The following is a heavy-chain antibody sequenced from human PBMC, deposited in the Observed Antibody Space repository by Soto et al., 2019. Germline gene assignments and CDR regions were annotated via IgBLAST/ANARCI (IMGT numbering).Heavy chain of an antibody. CDR2: IYGGGAT. Sequence: EVQLVESGGGLIQPGGSLRLSCSASGFTVTKIYMTWVRQAPGEGLEWVSLIYGGGATSYADSVKSRFTISRDNSKDILYHQMNSLRAEDTAVSYCARVDYGDYGWYFDLWGRGTRVTVAS. J-gene: IGHJ2*01. CDR1: GFTVTKIY. V-gene: IGHV3-53*01. CDR3: ARVDYGDYGWYFDL. D-gene: IGHD4-17*01.